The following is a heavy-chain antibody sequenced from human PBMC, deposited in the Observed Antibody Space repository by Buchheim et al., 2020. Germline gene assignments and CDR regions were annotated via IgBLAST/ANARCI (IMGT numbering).Heavy chain of an antibody. J-gene: IGHJ1*01. CDR1: GLSLSSHW. D-gene: IGHD2/OR15-2a*01. CDR3: AAGCLNSNCLGS. V-gene: IGHV3-7*05. CDR2: ISPDGAEK. Sequence: AQLAESGGGSVQPGGSLRLSCGGPGLSLSSHWMFWVRQAPGKGLEWVAHISPDGAEKYYVDSVKGRFSISRDNHRNSLVLQMNSLRGDDTAVYFCAAGCLNSNCLGSWGQGTL.